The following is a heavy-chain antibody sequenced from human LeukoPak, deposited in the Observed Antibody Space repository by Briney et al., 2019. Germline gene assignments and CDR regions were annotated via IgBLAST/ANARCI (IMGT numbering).Heavy chain of an antibody. V-gene: IGHV3-7*01. Sequence: GGSLRLSCAASGFTFSSYWMSWVRQAPGKGLEWVANIKQDGSKKYYVDSVKGRFTISRDNAKNSLYLQMNSLRAEDTAVYYCARDRGGLTTVVTSGLAFDIWGQGTMVTVSS. CDR3: ARDRGGLTTVVTSGLAFDI. CDR2: IKQDGSKK. J-gene: IGHJ3*02. D-gene: IGHD4-23*01. CDR1: GFTFSSYW.